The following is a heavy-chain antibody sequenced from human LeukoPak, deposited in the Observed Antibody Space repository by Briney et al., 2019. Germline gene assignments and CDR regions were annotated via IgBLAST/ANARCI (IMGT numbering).Heavy chain of an antibody. CDR1: GFTFSSYG. Sequence: PGGSLRLSCAASGFTFSSYGMHWVRQAPGKGLEWVAFIRHDGSNKYYADSVKGRFTISRDNSKNTLYLQMNSLRAEDTAVYYCAKVGCSSTSCYANYYYYMDVWGKGTTVTVSS. CDR3: AKVGCSSTSCYANYYYYMDV. V-gene: IGHV3-30*02. D-gene: IGHD2-2*01. J-gene: IGHJ6*03. CDR2: IRHDGSNK.